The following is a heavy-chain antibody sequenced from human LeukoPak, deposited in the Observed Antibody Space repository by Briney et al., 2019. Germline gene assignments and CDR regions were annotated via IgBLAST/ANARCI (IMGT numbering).Heavy chain of an antibody. Sequence: GASVRVSCKASGYNFTSYDINWVRRAPGQGLEWMGWMNAKRGNAGYAQKFQGRVTMTRSTSINTAYMELSSLTTDDTAVYYCAREEEFWSGYSYYYSGMDVWGQGTTVTVSS. J-gene: IGHJ6*02. CDR1: GYNFTSYD. CDR2: MNAKRGNA. CDR3: AREEEFWSGYSYYYSGMDV. V-gene: IGHV1-8*01. D-gene: IGHD3-3*01.